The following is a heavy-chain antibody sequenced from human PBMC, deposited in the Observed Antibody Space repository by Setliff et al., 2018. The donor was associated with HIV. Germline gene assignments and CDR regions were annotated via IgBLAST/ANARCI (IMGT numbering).Heavy chain of an antibody. CDR3: ASHRSVYYFDY. Sequence: SETLSLTCTVSGGSISSHYWSWIRQPPGKGLEWIGYIYYSGSTNYNLSLKSRVTISVDTSKNQFSLKLSSVTAADTAVYYCASHRSVYYFDYWGQGTLVTVSS. J-gene: IGHJ4*02. CDR2: IYYSGST. CDR1: GGSISSHY. V-gene: IGHV4-59*11.